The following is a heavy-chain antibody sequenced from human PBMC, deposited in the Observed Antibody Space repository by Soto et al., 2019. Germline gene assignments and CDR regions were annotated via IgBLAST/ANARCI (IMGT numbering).Heavy chain of an antibody. Sequence: ASVKVSCKASGYTFTSYGISWVRQAPGQGLEWMGWISAYNGNTNYAQKLQGRVTMTTDTSTSTAYMELSRLRSDDTAVYYCARGSKLLWFGESHFDYWGQGTLVTVSS. J-gene: IGHJ4*02. CDR2: ISAYNGNT. CDR3: ARGSKLLWFGESHFDY. V-gene: IGHV1-18*01. CDR1: GYTFTSYG. D-gene: IGHD3-10*01.